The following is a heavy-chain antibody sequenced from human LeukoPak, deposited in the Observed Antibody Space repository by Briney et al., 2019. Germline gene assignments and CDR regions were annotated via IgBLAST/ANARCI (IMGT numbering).Heavy chain of an antibody. V-gene: IGHV3-23*01. D-gene: IGHD3-10*01. J-gene: IGHJ4*02. CDR2: IGSSASDT. CDR1: GFTFSSYP. Sequence: GGSLRLSCAASGFTFSSYPMTWVRQAPGKGLEWVSTIGSSASDTHYADSVKGRFTISRDNSKNSLYLQMNSLSAEDTAVYYCAKYYSTAGSSGGRIFDYWGQGSLVTVSS. CDR3: AKYYSTAGSSGGRIFDY.